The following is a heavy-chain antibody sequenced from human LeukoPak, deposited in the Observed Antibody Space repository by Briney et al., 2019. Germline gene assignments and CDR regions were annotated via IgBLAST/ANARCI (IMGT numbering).Heavy chain of an antibody. Sequence: ASVKVSCKTSGYSFNDYYLHRVRQAPGQGLEWMGWINPNSGRTNHAPKFQGRVTLTTDTSITTAYMELSSLISGDTALYYCARDSSDILTGYYHFWGQGTLVTVSS. CDR2: INPNSGRT. CDR3: ARDSSDILTGYYHF. V-gene: IGHV1-2*02. CDR1: GYSFNDYY. J-gene: IGHJ4*02. D-gene: IGHD3-9*01.